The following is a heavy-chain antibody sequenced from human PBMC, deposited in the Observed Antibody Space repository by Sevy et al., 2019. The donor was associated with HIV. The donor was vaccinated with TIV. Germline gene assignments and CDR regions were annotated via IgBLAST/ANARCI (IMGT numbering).Heavy chain of an antibody. J-gene: IGHJ4*02. Sequence: SETLSLTCAVYGGSFSGYYWSWIRQPPGKGLEWIGEINHSGSTNYNPSLKSRVTISVDTSKNQFSLKLSSVTAADTAVYYCAREGRIRGVILYWGQGTLVTVSS. D-gene: IGHD3-10*01. CDR3: AREGRIRGVILY. V-gene: IGHV4-34*01. CDR2: INHSGST. CDR1: GGSFSGYY.